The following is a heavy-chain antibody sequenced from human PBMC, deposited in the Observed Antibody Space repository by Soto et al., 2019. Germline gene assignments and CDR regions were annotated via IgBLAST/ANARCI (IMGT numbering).Heavy chain of an antibody. CDR1: GGSISSYY. J-gene: IGHJ4*02. D-gene: IGHD4-17*01. CDR2: IYYSGST. V-gene: IGHV4-59*08. CDR3: ARRYGPGFDY. Sequence: SEMLSLTCAVSGGSISSYYWSWIRQPPGKGLEWIGYIYYSGSTNYNPSLKSRVTISVDTSKNQFSLKLSSVTAADTAVYYCARRYGPGFDYWGQGTLVTVSS.